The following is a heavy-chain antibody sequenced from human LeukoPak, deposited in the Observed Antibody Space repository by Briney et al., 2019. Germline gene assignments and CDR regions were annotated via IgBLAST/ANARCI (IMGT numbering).Heavy chain of an antibody. CDR1: GGSFSGYY. V-gene: IGHV4-34*01. J-gene: IGHJ4*02. CDR2: IYHSGST. Sequence: SETLSLTCAVYGGSFSGYYWSWIRQPPGKGLEWIGSIYHSGSTYYNPSLKSRVTISVDTSKNQFSLKLSSVTAADTAVYYCARLEMATINFDYWGQGTLVTVSS. CDR3: ARLEMATINFDY. D-gene: IGHD5-24*01.